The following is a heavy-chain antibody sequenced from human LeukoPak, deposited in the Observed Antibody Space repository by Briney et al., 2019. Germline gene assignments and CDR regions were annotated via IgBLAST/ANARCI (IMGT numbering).Heavy chain of an antibody. CDR2: MNPNSGST. Sequence: ASVKVSCKASGYTFTNYDINWVRQATGQGLERMGWMNPNSGSTGYAQKFQGRVTITRNTSISTAYMELSGLRSEDTAVYYCARGRSTGYPYYFEYWGQGTLVTVSS. V-gene: IGHV1-8*03. D-gene: IGHD5-12*01. CDR3: ARGRSTGYPYYFEY. CDR1: GYTFTNYD. J-gene: IGHJ4*02.